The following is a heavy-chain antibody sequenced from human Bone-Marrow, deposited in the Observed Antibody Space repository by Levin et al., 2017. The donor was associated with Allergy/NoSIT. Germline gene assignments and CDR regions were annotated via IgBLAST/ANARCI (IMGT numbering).Heavy chain of an antibody. V-gene: IGHV3-30*18. D-gene: IGHD5-12*01. J-gene: IGHJ4*02. CDR1: GFSFGNYG. CDR2: ISYDGSSK. Sequence: PTGGSLRLSCAAFGFSFGNYGMHWVRQAPGKGLEWVALISYDGSSKHYADSVKGRFTISRDDSKNTLLLQMDTLRPDDTAIYYCAKQFLHSGYIDYWGQGTPVTVSS. CDR3: AKQFLHSGYIDY.